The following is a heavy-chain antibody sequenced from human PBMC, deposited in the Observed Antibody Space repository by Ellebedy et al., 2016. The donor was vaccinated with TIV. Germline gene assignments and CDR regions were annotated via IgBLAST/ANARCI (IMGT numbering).Heavy chain of an antibody. CDR1: GGSISSYY. V-gene: IGHV4-34*01. CDR2: INHSGST. J-gene: IGHJ6*02. CDR3: ARGFRGGMDV. Sequence: SETLSLTCTVSGGSISSYYWSWIRQPPGKGLEWIGEINHSGSTNYNPSLKSRVTISVDTSKNQFSLKLSSVTAADTAVYYCARGFRGGMDVWGQGTTVTVSS.